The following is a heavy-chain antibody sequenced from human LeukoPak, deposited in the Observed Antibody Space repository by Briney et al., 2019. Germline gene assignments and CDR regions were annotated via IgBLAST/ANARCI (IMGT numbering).Heavy chain of an antibody. CDR1: GFTFSSYG. CDR3: AKDLPYYDSSGYWGISY. CDR2: IRYDGSNK. D-gene: IGHD3-22*01. Sequence: PGGSLGLSCAASGFTFSSYGMHWVRQAPGKGLEWVAFIRYDGSNKYYADSVKGRFTISRDNSKNTLYLQMNSLRAEDTAVYYCAKDLPYYDSSGYWGISYWGQGTLVTVSS. J-gene: IGHJ4*02. V-gene: IGHV3-30*02.